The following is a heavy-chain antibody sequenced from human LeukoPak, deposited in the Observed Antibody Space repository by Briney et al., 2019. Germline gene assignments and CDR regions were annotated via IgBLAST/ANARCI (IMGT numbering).Heavy chain of an antibody. V-gene: IGHV4-61*02. J-gene: IGHJ4*02. Sequence: SETLSLTCTVSGGSISSGSYYWSWIRQPAGKGLEWIGRIYTSGGTNYNPSLKSRVTISVDTSKNQFSLKLSSVTAADTVVYYCARFSSYYDSSGYSRYYFDYWGQGTLVTVSS. CDR1: GGSISSGSYY. D-gene: IGHD3-22*01. CDR3: ARFSSYYDSSGYSRYYFDY. CDR2: IYTSGGT.